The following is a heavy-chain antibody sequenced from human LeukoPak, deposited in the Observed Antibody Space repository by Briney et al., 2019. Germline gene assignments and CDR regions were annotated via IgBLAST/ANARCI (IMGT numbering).Heavy chain of an antibody. CDR2: ISGITSDI. CDR3: ARVSLYYYDAGSPGPPFDP. J-gene: IGHJ5*02. D-gene: IGHD3-10*01. CDR1: GFTFSAYS. V-gene: IGHV3-48*02. Sequence: GGSLRLSCAASGFTFSAYSMNWVRQAPGKGLEWVSFISGITSDIYYAESVKGRFTISRDNAKNSLYLQMNSLRDEDTAVYYCARVSLYYYDAGSPGPPFDPWGQGTLVTVPS.